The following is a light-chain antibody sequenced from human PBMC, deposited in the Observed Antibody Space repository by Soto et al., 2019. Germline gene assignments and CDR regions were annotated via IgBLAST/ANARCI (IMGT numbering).Light chain of an antibody. CDR3: SSYTSSSTLV. CDR2: EVS. J-gene: IGLJ1*01. CDR1: IIDVGCYNY. V-gene: IGLV2-14*01. Sequence: QSALTQPASESGSPGQPITISCPGTIIDVGCYNYASWYQQHPGKAPKLMIYEVSNRPSGVSNRLSGSKSGNTASLTISGLQAEDEADYYCSSYTSSSTLVFGTGTKVTVL.